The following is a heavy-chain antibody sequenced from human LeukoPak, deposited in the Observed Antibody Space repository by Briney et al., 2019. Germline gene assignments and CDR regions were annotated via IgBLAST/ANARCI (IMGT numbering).Heavy chain of an antibody. J-gene: IGHJ4*02. V-gene: IGHV3-21*01. CDR3: IRDLFDDYGLDY. Sequence: GSLRLSCAASGFTFSSYSMNWVRQAPGKGLEWVSSINSDSSLMFYAESVKGRFTISRDNARNSLYLQMNSLRAEDTAVYYCIRDLFDDYGLDYWGQGALVTVSS. CDR2: INSDSSLM. CDR1: GFTFSSYS. D-gene: IGHD3-16*01.